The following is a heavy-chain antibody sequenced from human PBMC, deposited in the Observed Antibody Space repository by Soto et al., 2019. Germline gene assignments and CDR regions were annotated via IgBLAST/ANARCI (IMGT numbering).Heavy chain of an antibody. CDR2: MYSGGNT. V-gene: IGHV4-39*01. D-gene: IGHD3-22*01. Sequence: QLQLQESGPGLVKPSETLSLTCTVSGGSFSSSTYYWGWIRQPPGKGLEWIGSMYSGGNTYYNPCLKSRVTVSVDTSKNHFSLKLTSVTAADTAMYYCARQPYDSTGYYYGAWGQGTPVTVSS. CDR3: ARQPYDSTGYYYGA. CDR1: GGSFSSSTYY. J-gene: IGHJ5*02.